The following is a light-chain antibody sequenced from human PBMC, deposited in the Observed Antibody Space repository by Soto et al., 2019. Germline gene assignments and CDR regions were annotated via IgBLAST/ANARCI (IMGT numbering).Light chain of an antibody. V-gene: IGLV2-14*01. CDR3: NSYTSSTTLV. Sequence: QSVLTQPASVSGSPGQSITISCTGTSSDVGGYNYVSWYQQHPGKAPKLMIYEVSNRPSGVSNRFSGSKSGSTASLTISGLQAEDEADYYCNSYTSSTTLVFGGGTKLTVL. CDR2: EVS. J-gene: IGLJ2*01. CDR1: SSDVGGYNY.